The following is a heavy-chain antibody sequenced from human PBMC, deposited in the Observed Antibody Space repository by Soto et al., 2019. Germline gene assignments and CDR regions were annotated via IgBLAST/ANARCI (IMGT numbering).Heavy chain of an antibody. CDR1: GASMNSYH. Sequence: WETLSLTCTVSGASMNSYHWSWIRQPAGKGLEWIGHIHSSGSTNYNPSLKSRVTMSVDTSKNQFSLRLMSLTAADTAVYYCARDQGVAAAGITWFDPRGQGSLVTVSS. CDR2: IHSSGST. D-gene: IGHD6-13*01. V-gene: IGHV4-4*07. CDR3: ARDQGVAAAGITWFDP. J-gene: IGHJ5*02.